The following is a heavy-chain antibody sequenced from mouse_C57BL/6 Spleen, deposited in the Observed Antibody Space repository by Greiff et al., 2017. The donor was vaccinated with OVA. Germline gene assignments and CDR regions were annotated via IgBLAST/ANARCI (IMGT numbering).Heavy chain of an antibody. J-gene: IGHJ4*01. V-gene: IGHV1-22*01. CDR2: INPNNGGT. CDR3: ARRVYDYDYAMDY. CDR1: GYTFTDYN. D-gene: IGHD2-4*01. Sequence: VQLQQSGPELVKPGASVKMSCKASGYTFTDYNMHWVKQSHGKSLEWIGYINPNNGGTSYNQKFKGKATLTVNKSSSTAYMELRSLTSEDSAVYYCARRVYDYDYAMDYWGQGTSVTVSS.